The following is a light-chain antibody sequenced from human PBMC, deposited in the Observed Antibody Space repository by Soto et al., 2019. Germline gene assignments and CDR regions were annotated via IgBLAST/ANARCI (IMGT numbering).Light chain of an antibody. CDR3: QQYSNWPPWT. CDR2: RAS. J-gene: IGKJ1*01. CDR1: QSLGGN. Sequence: EIVMTQSPATLSVSPGDTATLSCRASQSLGGNLAWYQQKPGQAPRLLIFRASSRATGVPARFSASGSGTEFTLTISGLQSEDFAVYYCQQYSNWPPWTFGQGTKVEIK. V-gene: IGKV3-15*01.